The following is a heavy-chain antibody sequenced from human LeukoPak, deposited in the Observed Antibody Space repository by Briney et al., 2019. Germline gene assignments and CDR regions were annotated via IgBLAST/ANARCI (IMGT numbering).Heavy chain of an antibody. J-gene: IGHJ4*02. CDR2: ISASGGSI. CDR3: AKRMASTGSYFDY. Sequence: PGGSLRLSCTASGFTFSDFAMHWVRQAPGKGLEWVSAISASGGSIFYTDSVQGRFTISRDDAKNTLYLQMNSLRAEDTAIYYCAKRMASTGSYFDYWGQGSLVTVSS. CDR1: GFTFSDFA. D-gene: IGHD1-1*01. V-gene: IGHV3-23*01.